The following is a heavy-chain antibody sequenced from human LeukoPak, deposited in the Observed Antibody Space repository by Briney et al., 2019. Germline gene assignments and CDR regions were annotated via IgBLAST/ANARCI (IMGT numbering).Heavy chain of an antibody. CDR2: VNSDGSST. V-gene: IGHV3-74*01. J-gene: IGHJ6*02. CDR3: ARGRYYGMDV. Sequence: GGSLRLSCAASGFSFTSYWMHWVRQAPGKGLVWVSRVNSDGSSTTYADSVKGRFTISRDNAKNTLYLQMNSLRAEDTAVYYCARGRYYGMDVWGQGTTVTVSS. CDR1: GFSFTSYW.